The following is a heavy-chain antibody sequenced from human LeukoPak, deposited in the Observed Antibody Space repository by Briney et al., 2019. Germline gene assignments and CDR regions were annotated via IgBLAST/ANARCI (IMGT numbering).Heavy chain of an antibody. D-gene: IGHD6-13*01. V-gene: IGHV3-7*03. CDR1: GFIFSNYG. CDR2: IKEDGSDK. CDR3: TRVIWQQLAPSDC. Sequence: PGGSLRLSCAASGFIFSNYGMNWVRQAPGKRLEWVANIKEDGSDKYYVDSVRGRFAISRDNAESSLYLHMTKLRVEDTAVCYCTRVIWQQLAPSDCWGQGTLVTVSS. J-gene: IGHJ4*02.